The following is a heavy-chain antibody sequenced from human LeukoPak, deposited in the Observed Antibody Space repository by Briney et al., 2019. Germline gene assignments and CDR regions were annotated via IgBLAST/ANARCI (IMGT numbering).Heavy chain of an antibody. CDR1: GGSISSYY. CDR2: IYTSGST. Sequence: SENLSLTCTVSGGSISSYYWSWIRQPPGKGLEWIGYIYTSGSTNYNPSLKSRVTISVDTSKNQFFLKLSSVTAADTAVYYCARRSSSWLFDYWGQGTLVTVSS. D-gene: IGHD6-13*01. V-gene: IGHV4-4*09. J-gene: IGHJ4*02. CDR3: ARRSSSWLFDY.